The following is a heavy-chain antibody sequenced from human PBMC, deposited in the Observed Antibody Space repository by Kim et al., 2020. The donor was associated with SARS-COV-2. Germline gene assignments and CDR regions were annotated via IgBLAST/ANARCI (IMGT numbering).Heavy chain of an antibody. CDR1: GFTFEDYA. CDR2: ISGDGSST. CDR3: AKDIKDSSAWYGGNWFDP. J-gene: IGHJ5*02. V-gene: IGHV3-43*02. Sequence: GGSLRLSCAASGFTFEDYAMHWVRQAPGKGLQWVSLISGDGSSTYYADSVKGRFTISRDNSKNSLYLQMNSLRSEDNALYYCAKDIKDSSAWYGGNWFDPWGQGTLVTVSS. D-gene: IGHD6-19*01.